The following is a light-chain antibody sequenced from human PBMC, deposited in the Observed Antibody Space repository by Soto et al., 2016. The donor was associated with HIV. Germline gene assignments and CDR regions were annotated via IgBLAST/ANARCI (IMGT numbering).Light chain of an antibody. CDR1: NIGSKG. CDR2: DDS. V-gene: IGLV3-21*02. CDR3: QVWDSSGGRGV. J-gene: IGLJ1*01. Sequence: SYVLTQSPSVSVAPGETARITCGGNNIGSKGVHWYQQKPGQAPILVVYDDSDRPSGIPERFSGSNSGDTATLTISRVAAGDEADYYCQVWDSSGGRGVFGTGTKVTVL.